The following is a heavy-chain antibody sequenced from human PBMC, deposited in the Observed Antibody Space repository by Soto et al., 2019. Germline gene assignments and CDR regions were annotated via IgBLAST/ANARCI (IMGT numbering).Heavy chain of an antibody. J-gene: IGHJ5*02. D-gene: IGHD2-2*02. CDR1: GGTFTSYG. Sequence: ASVKVSCKASGGTFTSYGISWVRQAPGQGLEWMGWISAYNGNTNYAQKLQGRVTMTTDTSTSTAYMELRSLRSDDTAVYYCARDSVVPAAIAWDWFDPWGQGTLVTVSS. CDR3: ARDSVVPAAIAWDWFDP. CDR2: ISAYNGNT. V-gene: IGHV1-18*04.